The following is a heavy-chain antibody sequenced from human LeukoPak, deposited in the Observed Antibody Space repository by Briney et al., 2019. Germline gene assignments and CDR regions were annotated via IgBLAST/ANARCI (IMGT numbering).Heavy chain of an antibody. CDR1: GFIFSSYV. CDR3: ARDQGYGDYVDAFDI. V-gene: IGHV3-21*01. Sequence: GGSLRLSCAASGFIFSSYVMHWVRQAPGKGLEWVSSISSSSYIYYADSVKGRFTISRDNAKNSLYLQMNSLRAEDTAVYYCARDQGYGDYVDAFDIWGQGTMVTVSS. J-gene: IGHJ3*02. D-gene: IGHD4-17*01. CDR2: ISSSSYI.